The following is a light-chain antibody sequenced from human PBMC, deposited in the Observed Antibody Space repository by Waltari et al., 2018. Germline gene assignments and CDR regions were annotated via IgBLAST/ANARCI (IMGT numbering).Light chain of an antibody. Sequence: QPVLTQSPSASASLGASVTLTCTLSSGYSDYRVDWFQQRPGKGPRFVMRVGAGGPAGSQGYGLPDPFSFSGSGLSRHLIIKNVQEEDESDYYCGADHGTGGDFGFVFGGGTRLTVL. CDR1: SGYSDYR. J-gene: IGLJ3*02. CDR2: VGAGGPAG. V-gene: IGLV9-49*01. CDR3: GADHGTGGDFGFV.